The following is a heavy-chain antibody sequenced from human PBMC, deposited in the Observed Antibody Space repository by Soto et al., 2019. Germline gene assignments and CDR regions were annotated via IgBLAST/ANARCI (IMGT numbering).Heavy chain of an antibody. Sequence: ASVKVSCKASGYTFTGYYMHWVRQAPGQGLEWMGWINPNSGGTNYAQKFQGWVTMTRDTSISTAYMELSRLRSDDTAVYFCASTGEAPEGDESGRGDAFDIWGQGTKVTVSS. CDR1: GYTFTGYY. D-gene: IGHD1-26*01. CDR2: INPNSGGT. CDR3: ASTGEAPEGDESGRGDAFDI. V-gene: IGHV1-2*04. J-gene: IGHJ3*02.